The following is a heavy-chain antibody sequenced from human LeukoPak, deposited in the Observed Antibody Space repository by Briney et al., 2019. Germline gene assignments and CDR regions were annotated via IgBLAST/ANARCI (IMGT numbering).Heavy chain of an antibody. Sequence: SGPTLVKPTQTLTLTCTFSGFSLSTSGVGVGWIRQPPGKALEWLAVVYWNDGMHYSPSLKSRLTITKDTSKNQVVLTMTNMDPVDTATYYCAHRLRDSSGYYSPFDYWGQGTLVTVSS. D-gene: IGHD3-22*01. CDR2: VYWNDGM. CDR3: AHRLRDSSGYYSPFDY. J-gene: IGHJ4*02. V-gene: IGHV2-5*01. CDR1: GFSLSTSGVG.